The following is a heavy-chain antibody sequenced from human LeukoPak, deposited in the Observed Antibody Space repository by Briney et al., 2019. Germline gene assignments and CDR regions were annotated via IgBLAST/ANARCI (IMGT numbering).Heavy chain of an antibody. V-gene: IGHV3-21*01. J-gene: IGHJ4*02. Sequence: PGGSLRLSWAAAGFTFSSYSINWVRQAPGKGLEWVSSISSSSSYIYYADSVKGRFTISRCNAKNSPWRRMNSLRAAETAVYYCARAGIVGAHWEYWGQGTLVTVSS. CDR1: GFTFSSYS. CDR2: ISSSSSYI. CDR3: ARAGIVGAHWEY. D-gene: IGHD1-26*01.